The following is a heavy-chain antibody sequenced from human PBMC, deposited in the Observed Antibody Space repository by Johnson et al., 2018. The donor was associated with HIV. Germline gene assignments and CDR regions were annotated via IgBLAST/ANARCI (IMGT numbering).Heavy chain of an antibody. J-gene: IGHJ3*02. D-gene: IGHD6-19*01. CDR2: IYSGGST. CDR3: ASPRWLVPHDAFDI. Sequence: VQLVESGGGLVQPGGSLRLSCAASGFTVSSNYMSWVRQAPGKGLEWVSVIYSGGSTYYADSVKGRFTISRDNAQNSLYLQMNSLRAEDTAVYYCASPRWLVPHDAFDIWGQGTLVTVSS. V-gene: IGHV3-66*01. CDR1: GFTVSSNY.